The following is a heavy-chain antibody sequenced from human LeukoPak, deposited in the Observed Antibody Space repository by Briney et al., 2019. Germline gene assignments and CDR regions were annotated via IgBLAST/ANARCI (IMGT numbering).Heavy chain of an antibody. CDR1: GYTFTGYY. J-gene: IGHJ5*02. D-gene: IGHD6-13*01. CDR3: ARDARRIAAAGTPSWFDP. Sequence: GASVKVSCKASGYTFTGYYMHWVRQAPGQGLEWMGWINANSGGTNYAQKFQGRVTMTRDTSISTAYMELSRLRSDDTAVYYCARDARRIAAAGTPSWFDPWGQGTLVTVSS. CDR2: INANSGGT. V-gene: IGHV1-2*02.